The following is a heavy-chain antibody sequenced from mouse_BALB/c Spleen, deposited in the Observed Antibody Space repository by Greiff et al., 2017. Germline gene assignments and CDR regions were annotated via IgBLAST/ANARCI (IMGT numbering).Heavy chain of an antibody. CDR1: GFNIKDTY. CDR2: IDPANGNT. CDR3: ARSMITTDYAMDY. Sequence: DVQLQESGAELVKPGASVKLSCTASGFNIKDTYMHWVKQRPEQGLEWIGRIDPANGNTKYDPKFQGKATITADTSSNTAYLQLSSLTSEDTAVYYCARSMITTDYAMDYWGQGTSVTVSS. D-gene: IGHD2-4*01. V-gene: IGHV14-3*02. J-gene: IGHJ4*01.